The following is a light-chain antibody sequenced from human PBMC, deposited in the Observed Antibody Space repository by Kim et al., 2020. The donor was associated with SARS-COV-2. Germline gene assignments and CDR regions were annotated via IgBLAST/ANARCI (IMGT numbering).Light chain of an antibody. CDR3: KTWGSGTVV. J-gene: IGLJ2*01. V-gene: IGLV4-69*01. CDR2: LYSDGRH. Sequence: QPVLTQSPSASASLGASVKLTCTLSSGHSTYAIAWYQQQPEKSPRYLMKLYSDGRHVKGDGIPDRLSGSSSGPERYLTISSLQSEDEADYYCKTWGSGTVVFGGGTQLTVL. CDR1: SGHSTYA.